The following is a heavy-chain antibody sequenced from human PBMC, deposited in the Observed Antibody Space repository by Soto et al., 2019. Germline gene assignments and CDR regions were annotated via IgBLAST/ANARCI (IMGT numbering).Heavy chain of an antibody. V-gene: IGHV4-59*01. CDR3: ARGRGSGSSFYYYGMDV. J-gene: IGHJ6*02. CDR2: IYYSGST. Sequence: LSLTCTVSGGSISSYYWSWIRQPPGKGLEWIGYIYYSGSTNYNPSLKSRVTISVDTSKNQFSLKLSSVTAADTAVYYWARGRGSGSSFYYYGMDVWGQGTTVTVSS. D-gene: IGHD3-10*01. CDR1: GGSISSYY.